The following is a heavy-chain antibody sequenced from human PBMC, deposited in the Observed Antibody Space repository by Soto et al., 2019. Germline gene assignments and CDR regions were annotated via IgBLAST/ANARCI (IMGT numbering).Heavy chain of an antibody. CDR2: ISAYNGNT. V-gene: IGHV1-18*04. D-gene: IGHD2-8*01. J-gene: IGHJ3*02. CDR3: ARGLIVLMVYGPFDI. CDR1: GYTFTSYG. Sequence: QVHLVQSGAEVKKPGASVKVSCKASGYTFTSYGISWVRQAPGQGLEWMGWISAYNGNTNYAQKLQGRVTMTTDTSTGTVYMELRSLRADDTAVYYCARGLIVLMVYGPFDIWGQGTMVTVSS.